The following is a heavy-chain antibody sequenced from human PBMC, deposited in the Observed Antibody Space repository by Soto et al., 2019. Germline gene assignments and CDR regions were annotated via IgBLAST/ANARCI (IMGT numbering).Heavy chain of an antibody. CDR3: ARTSPAGGDFWSGQGWFDS. CDR1: GGTFSSYA. J-gene: IGHJ5*01. Sequence: SVKVSCKASGGTFSSYAISWLRQAPGQGLEWMGGIIPIFGTANYAQKFQGRVTITADESTSTAYMELSSLRSEDTAVYYCARTSPAGGDFWSGQGWFDSWGLGTLVTVSS. CDR2: IIPIFGTA. D-gene: IGHD3-3*01. V-gene: IGHV1-69*13.